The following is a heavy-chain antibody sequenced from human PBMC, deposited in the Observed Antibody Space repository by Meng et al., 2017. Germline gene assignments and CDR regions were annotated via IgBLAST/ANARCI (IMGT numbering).Heavy chain of an antibody. J-gene: IGHJ4*02. Sequence: GGSLRLSCAASGFTFSSYSMNWVRQAPGKGLEWVSSISSSSSYIYYADSVKGRFTISRDNAKNSLYLQMNSLRAEDTAVYYCASLGVLWGDVDYWGQGTLVTVSS. CDR3: ASLGVLWGDVDY. CDR1: GFTFSSYS. D-gene: IGHD3-16*01. V-gene: IGHV3-21*01. CDR2: ISSSSSYI.